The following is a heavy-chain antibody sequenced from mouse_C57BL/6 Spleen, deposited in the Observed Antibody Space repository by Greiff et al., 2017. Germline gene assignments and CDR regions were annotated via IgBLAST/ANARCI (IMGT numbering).Heavy chain of an antibody. CDR2: IYPSDSET. V-gene: IGHV1-61*01. CDR1: GYTFTSYW. CDR3: ARSGGNYWFAY. J-gene: IGHJ3*01. D-gene: IGHD2-1*01. Sequence: VKLQQPGAELVRPGSSVKLSCKASGYTFTSYWMAWVKQRPGQGLEWIGNIYPSDSETHYNQKFKDKATLTIDKSSSTAYMQLSSLTSEDSAVDYCARSGGNYWFAYWGQGTLVTVSA.